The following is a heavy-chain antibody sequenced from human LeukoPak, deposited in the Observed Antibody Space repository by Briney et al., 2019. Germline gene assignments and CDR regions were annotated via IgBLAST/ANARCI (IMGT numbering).Heavy chain of an antibody. J-gene: IGHJ4*02. V-gene: IGHV4-31*03. CDR1: GGSISSGGYY. CDR3: ARETMITFGGVIAYFDY. CDR2: IYYSGST. Sequence: SETLSLTCTVSGGSISSGGYYWSWIRQRPGKGLEWIGYIYYSGSTYYNPSLKSRVTISVDTSKNQFSLKLSSVTAADTAVYYCARETMITFGGVIAYFDYWGQGTLVAVSS. D-gene: IGHD3-16*02.